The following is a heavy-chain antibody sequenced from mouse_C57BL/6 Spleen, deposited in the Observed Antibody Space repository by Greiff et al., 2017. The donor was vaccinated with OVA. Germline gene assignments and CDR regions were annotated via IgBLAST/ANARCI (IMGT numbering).Heavy chain of an antibody. V-gene: IGHV5-17*01. CDR2: ISSGSSTI. Sequence: EVHLVESGGGLVKPGGSLKLSCAASGFTFSDYGMHWVRQAPEKGLEWVAYISSGSSTIYYADTVKGRFTISRDNAKNTLFLQMTSLRSEDTAMYYCARGFPSWDGFDDWGQGTTLTVSS. D-gene: IGHD4-1*01. CDR1: GFTFSDYG. J-gene: IGHJ2*01. CDR3: ARGFPSWDGFDD.